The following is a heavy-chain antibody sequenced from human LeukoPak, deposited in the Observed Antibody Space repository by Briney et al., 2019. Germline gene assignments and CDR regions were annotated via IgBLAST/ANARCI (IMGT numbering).Heavy chain of an antibody. CDR3: ASDEWGGY. D-gene: IGHD1-26*01. CDR2: ISSSSYI. Sequence: GGSLRLSCAASRFAFSSYSMNWARQAPGKGLEWVSSISSSSYIYYADSVMGRFTISRDNAKNSLYLQMNSLRAEDTAVYYCASDEWGGYWGQGTLVTVSS. CDR1: RFAFSSYS. J-gene: IGHJ4*02. V-gene: IGHV3-21*01.